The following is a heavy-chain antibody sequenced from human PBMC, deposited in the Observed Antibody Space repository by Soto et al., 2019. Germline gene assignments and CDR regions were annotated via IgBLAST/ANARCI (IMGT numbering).Heavy chain of an antibody. CDR2: IYYSGST. Sequence: PSETLSLTCTVSGGSISSSSYYWGWIRQPPGKGLEWIGSIYYSGSTYYNPSLKSRVTISVDTSKNQFSLKLSSVTAADTAVYYCARLLSHKSDYWGQGTLVTVSS. CDR3: ARLLSHKSDY. J-gene: IGHJ4*02. V-gene: IGHV4-39*01. CDR1: GGSISSSSYY.